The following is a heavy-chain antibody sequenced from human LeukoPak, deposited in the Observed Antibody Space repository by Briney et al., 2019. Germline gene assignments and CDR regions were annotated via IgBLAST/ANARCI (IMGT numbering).Heavy chain of an antibody. D-gene: IGHD1-26*01. CDR2: ISYDGSNK. J-gene: IGHJ4*02. V-gene: IGHV3-30*04. Sequence: GGSLRLSCAASGFTFSSYAMHWVRQAPGKGLEWVAVISYDGSNKYYADSVKGRFTISRDNSKNTLYLQMNSLRAEDTAVYYCATSGGYYYWGQGTLVTVSS. CDR3: ATSGGYYY. CDR1: GFTFSSYA.